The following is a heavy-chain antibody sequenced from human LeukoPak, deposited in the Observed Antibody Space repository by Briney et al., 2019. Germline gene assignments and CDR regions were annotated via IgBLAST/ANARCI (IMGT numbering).Heavy chain of an antibody. Sequence: SETLSLTCAVYGGSFSGYYWSWIRQPPGKGLEWIGEINHSGSTNYNPSLKSRVTISVDTSKNQFSLKLSSVTAADTAVYYCARYYYDSSGYLSYYGMDVWGQGTTVTVSS. CDR2: INHSGST. CDR1: GGSFSGYY. J-gene: IGHJ6*02. D-gene: IGHD3-22*01. V-gene: IGHV4-34*01. CDR3: ARYYYDSSGYLSYYGMDV.